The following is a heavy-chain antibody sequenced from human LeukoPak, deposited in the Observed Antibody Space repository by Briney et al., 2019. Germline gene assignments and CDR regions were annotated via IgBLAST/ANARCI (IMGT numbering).Heavy chain of an antibody. J-gene: IGHJ5*02. Sequence: GGSLRLSCADSGITFGNNWMHWVRQGPGKGLVWISRINSDGGGAIYADSVKGRFTVARDNAKNTLYLQMNSLRAEDTAVYYCARDVPHNWFDTWGQGTLVTVSS. CDR2: INSDGGGA. V-gene: IGHV3-74*01. CDR1: GITFGNNW. CDR3: ARDVPHNWFDT.